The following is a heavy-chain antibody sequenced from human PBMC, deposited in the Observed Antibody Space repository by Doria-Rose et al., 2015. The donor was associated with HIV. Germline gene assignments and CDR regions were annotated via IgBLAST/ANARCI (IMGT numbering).Heavy chain of an antibody. CDR1: GFTFSSHR. J-gene: IGHJ4*02. D-gene: IGHD3-10*01. CDR2: ISSTSAYI. V-gene: IGHV3-21*01. Sequence: VQLVQFGGGLVRPGGSLRLSCATSGFTFSSHRINWVRQAPEKGLEWVSSISSTSAYINYADSVRGRFTISRDNARNSLYLQMDSLRAEDTAIYYCATGVTLDYWGQGTLVTVSS. CDR3: ATGVTLDY.